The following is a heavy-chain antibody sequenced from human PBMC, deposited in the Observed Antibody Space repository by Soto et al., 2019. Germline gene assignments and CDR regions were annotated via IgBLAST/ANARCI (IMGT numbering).Heavy chain of an antibody. J-gene: IGHJ3*02. Sequence: GASVKLSCKASAYTFTIYCISWVRQAPGQGLEWMGWISAYNGNTNYAQKLQGRVTMTTDTSTSTAYMELRSLRSDDTAVYYCARDRIYYDFWSGYYRNDAFDSWGQGTMVSVSS. CDR1: AYTFTIYC. CDR3: ARDRIYYDFWSGYYRNDAFDS. V-gene: IGHV1-18*01. D-gene: IGHD3-3*01. CDR2: ISAYNGNT.